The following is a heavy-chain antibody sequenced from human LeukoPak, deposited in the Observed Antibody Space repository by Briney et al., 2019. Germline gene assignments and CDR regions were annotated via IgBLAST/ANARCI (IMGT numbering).Heavy chain of an antibody. Sequence: SETLSLTCTVSGGSISSYYWSWIRQPPGRGLEWIGYIYYSGSTNYNPSLKSRVTISVDTSKNQFSLKLSSVTAADTAVYYRARDLRVPMVRGVGYYYMDVWGKGTTVTISS. V-gene: IGHV4-59*01. CDR3: ARDLRVPMVRGVGYYYMDV. D-gene: IGHD3-10*01. J-gene: IGHJ6*03. CDR1: GGSISSYY. CDR2: IYYSGST.